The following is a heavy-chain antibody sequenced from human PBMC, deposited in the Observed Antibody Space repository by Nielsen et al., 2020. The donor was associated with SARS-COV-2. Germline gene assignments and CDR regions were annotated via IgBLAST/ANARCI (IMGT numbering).Heavy chain of an antibody. J-gene: IGHJ3*02. V-gene: IGHV3-23*01. CDR1: GFTFSSYA. Sequence: GESLKISCAASGFTFSSYAMSWVRQAPGKGLEWVSAISGSGGSTYYADSVKGRFTISRDNSKNTLYLQMNSLRAEDTAVYYCARPDLSYGYAFDIWGQGTMVTVSS. CDR3: ARPDLSYGYAFDI. CDR2: ISGSGGST. D-gene: IGHD1-14*01.